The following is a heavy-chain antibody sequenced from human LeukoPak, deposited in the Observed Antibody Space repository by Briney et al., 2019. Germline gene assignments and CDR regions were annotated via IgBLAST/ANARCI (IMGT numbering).Heavy chain of an antibody. J-gene: IGHJ3*02. CDR3: ARAKGVRGVGAFDI. CDR1: GYSINSGYY. Sequence: SETLSLTCAVSGYSINSGYYWGWIRQPPGKGLEWIGSIYHTGSTYYNPSLKSRVTISLDTSKNQFSLKLSSVTAADTAVYYCARAKGVRGVGAFDIWGQGTMVTVSS. CDR2: IYHTGST. D-gene: IGHD3-10*01. V-gene: IGHV4-38-2*01.